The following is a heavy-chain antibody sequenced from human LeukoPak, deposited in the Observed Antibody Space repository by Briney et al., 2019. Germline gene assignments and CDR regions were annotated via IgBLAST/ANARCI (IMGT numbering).Heavy chain of an antibody. Sequence: SETLSLTCTVSGGSISSSSYYWGWIRQPPGKGLEWIGSIYYSGSIYYNPSLKSRVTISVDTSKNQFSLKLSSVTAADTAVYYCARHIIAAAGTGWFDPWGQGTHVTVSS. D-gene: IGHD6-13*01. J-gene: IGHJ5*02. CDR2: IYYSGSI. CDR3: ARHIIAAAGTGWFDP. V-gene: IGHV4-39*01. CDR1: GGSISSSSYY.